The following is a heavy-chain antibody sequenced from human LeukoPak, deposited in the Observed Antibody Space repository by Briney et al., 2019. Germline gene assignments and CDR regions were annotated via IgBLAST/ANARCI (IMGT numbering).Heavy chain of an antibody. J-gene: IGHJ1*01. CDR1: GFTFRNYG. D-gene: IGHD1-26*01. CDR2: IWYDGSNQ. Sequence: GGSLRLSCAASGFTFRNYGMHWVRQAPGKELEWVAVIWYDGSNQHFADSVQGRFTISRDNSKNTLYLQMDSLRVEDTAVYYCAKDLGSGTEYFHHWGQGTMVTVSS. CDR3: AKDLGSGTEYFHH. V-gene: IGHV3-33*06.